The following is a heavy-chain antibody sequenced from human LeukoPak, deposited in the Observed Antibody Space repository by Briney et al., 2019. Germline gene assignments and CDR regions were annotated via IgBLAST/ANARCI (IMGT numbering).Heavy chain of an antibody. CDR3: AKGSGYDTDFDY. D-gene: IGHD3-9*01. J-gene: IGHJ4*02. CDR1: GFTFSTYV. Sequence: GGSLRLSCAASGFTFSTYVMSWVRQAPGKGLEWVSGISGSGDNTYYADSVKGRFTISRDNSKNTLYLQMNSLRAEDTAVYYCAKGSGYDTDFDYWGQGTLVTVSS. V-gene: IGHV3-23*01. CDR2: ISGSGDNT.